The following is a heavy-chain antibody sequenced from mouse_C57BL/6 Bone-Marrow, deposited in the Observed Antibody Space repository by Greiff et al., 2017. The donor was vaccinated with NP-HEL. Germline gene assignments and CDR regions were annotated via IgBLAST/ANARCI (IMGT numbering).Heavy chain of an antibody. Sequence: VQLQQSGAELVRPGASVTLSCKASGYTFTDYEMHWVKQTPVHGLEWIGAIDPETGGTAYNQKFKGKAILTADKSSSTAYMELRSLTSDDSAVYYCTPYYGYLDYWGQGTTLTVSS. V-gene: IGHV1-15*01. CDR1: GYTFTDYE. CDR3: TPYYGYLDY. CDR2: IDPETGGT. D-gene: IGHD1-1*01. J-gene: IGHJ2*01.